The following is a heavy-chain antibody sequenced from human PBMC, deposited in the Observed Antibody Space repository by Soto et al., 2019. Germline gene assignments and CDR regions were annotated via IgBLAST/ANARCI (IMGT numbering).Heavy chain of an antibody. CDR1: GFTFSSYW. J-gene: IGHJ4*02. Sequence: PGGSLRLSCAASGFTFSSYWMSWVRQAPGKGLEWVAVIWYDGINKYYADSVKGRFTISRDNSKNTLYLQMNSLRAEDTAVYYCAKDPWPRYFDYWGQGTLVTVSS. V-gene: IGHV3-33*06. CDR2: IWYDGINK. CDR3: AKDPWPRYFDY.